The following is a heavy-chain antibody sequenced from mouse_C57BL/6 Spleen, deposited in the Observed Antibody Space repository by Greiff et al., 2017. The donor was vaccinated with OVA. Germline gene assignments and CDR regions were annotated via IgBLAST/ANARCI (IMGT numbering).Heavy chain of an antibody. CDR1: GFTFSSYT. Sequence: DVQLVESGGGLVKPGGSLKLSCAASGFTFSSYTMSWVRQTPEKRLEWVATISGGGGNTYYPDSVKGRFTISRDNAKNTLYLQMSSLRSEDTALYYCARHFYYGNYEGARDYWGQGTSVTVSS. V-gene: IGHV5-9*01. CDR3: ARHFYYGNYEGARDY. J-gene: IGHJ4*01. CDR2: ISGGGGNT. D-gene: IGHD2-1*01.